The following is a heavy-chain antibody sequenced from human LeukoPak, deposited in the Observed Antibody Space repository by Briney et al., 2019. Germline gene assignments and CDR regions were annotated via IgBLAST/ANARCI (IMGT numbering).Heavy chain of an antibody. J-gene: IGHJ4*02. CDR3: ARDIGCTNGVCGDY. D-gene: IGHD2-8*01. CDR2: IYYSGST. CDR1: GGSISSSSYY. Sequence: PSETLSLTCPVSGGSISSSSYYWGWIRQPPGKGLEWIGSIYYSGSTYYNPSLKSRVTISVDTSKNQFSLKLSSVTAADTAVYYCARDIGCTNGVCGDYWGQGTLVTVSS. V-gene: IGHV4-39*02.